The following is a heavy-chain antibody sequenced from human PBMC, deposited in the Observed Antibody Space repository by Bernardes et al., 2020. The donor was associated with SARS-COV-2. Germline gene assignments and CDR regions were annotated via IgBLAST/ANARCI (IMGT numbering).Heavy chain of an antibody. CDR1: GFRFSDTW. D-gene: IGHD3-16*01. J-gene: IGHJ4*02. CDR2: IKINDDGATT. CDR3: ITGLGRTHTDY. Sequence: GSLSLSCTASGFRFSDTWMSWVRQAPGKGLEWVGHIKINDDGATTVYAAPVKGRFTISRDDSQSTMYLQMNSLKTEDTAVYYCITGLGRTHTDYWGRGTLVTVAS. V-gene: IGHV3-15*01.